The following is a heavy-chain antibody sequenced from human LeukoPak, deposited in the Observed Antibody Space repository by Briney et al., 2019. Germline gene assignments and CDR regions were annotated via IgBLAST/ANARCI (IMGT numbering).Heavy chain of an antibody. CDR3: AKFARCCSGGSCYGFDY. D-gene: IGHD2-15*01. J-gene: IGHJ4*02. Sequence: GGSLRLSCAASGFTFSSYAMSWVRQAPGKGLEWVSAISGSGGSTYYADSVKGRFTISRDNSKNTLYLQMNSLRAEDTAVYYCAKFARCCSGGSCYGFDYWGQGTLVTVSS. CDR2: ISGSGGST. V-gene: IGHV3-23*01. CDR1: GFTFSSYA.